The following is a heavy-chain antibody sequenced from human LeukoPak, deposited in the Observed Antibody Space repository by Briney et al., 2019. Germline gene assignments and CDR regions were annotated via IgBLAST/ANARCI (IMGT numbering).Heavy chain of an antibody. Sequence: GGSLRLSCAASGFTFSSYAMSWVRQAPGKGLEWVSAISGSGGSTYYADSVKGRFTTSRDNAKNSLYLQMNSLRAEDTALYHCARGLLNLFDYWGQGTLVTVSS. CDR1: GFTFSSYA. J-gene: IGHJ4*02. D-gene: IGHD2-2*02. V-gene: IGHV3-23*01. CDR3: ARGLLNLFDY. CDR2: ISGSGGST.